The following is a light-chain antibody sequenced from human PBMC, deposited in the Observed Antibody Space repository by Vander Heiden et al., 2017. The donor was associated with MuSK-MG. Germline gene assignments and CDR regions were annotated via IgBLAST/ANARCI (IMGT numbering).Light chain of an antibody. V-gene: IGKV2-28*01. CDR3: MQESEYT. Sequence: DIVMTQSPLSLPVTPGEPASISCRSSQSLLHSNGYNYLDWDLQKPGQSPQLLIYLGSNRDSGVHDRFSGSGSGTDFTLKSSRVEAEDVGVYYVMQESEYTFGQWTKLEIK. CDR2: LGS. J-gene: IGKJ2*01. CDR1: QSLLHSNGYNY.